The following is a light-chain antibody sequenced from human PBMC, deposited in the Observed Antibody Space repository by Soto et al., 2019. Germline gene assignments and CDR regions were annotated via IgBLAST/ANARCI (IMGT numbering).Light chain of an antibody. CDR1: QSISNR. V-gene: IGKV1-5*03. J-gene: IGKJ1*01. CDR2: KAS. CDR3: QQYNSFSRT. Sequence: IQITQDPFSLSASDGDRRTMTCRASQSISNRLAWYQHKPGKAPKLLIYKASSLESRVPSRFSSSGSATEFTLTISSLQPDDFATYYCQQYNSFSRTFCQGAKVDI.